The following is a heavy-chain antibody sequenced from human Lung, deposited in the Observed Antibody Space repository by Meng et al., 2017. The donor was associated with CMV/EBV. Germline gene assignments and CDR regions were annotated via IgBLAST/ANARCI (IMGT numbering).Heavy chain of an antibody. J-gene: IGHJ5*02. D-gene: IGHD2-2*01. CDR2: IYYSGST. CDR3: ARSGRPYCSSTSCSSGWFNP. V-gene: IGHV4-31*02. CDR1: GGYY. Sequence: GGYYWSWIRQHPGKGLEWIGYIYYSGSTYYNPSLKSRVTISVDTSKNQFSLKLSSVTAADTAVYYCARSGRPYCSSTSCSSGWFNPWGQGTLVTVSS.